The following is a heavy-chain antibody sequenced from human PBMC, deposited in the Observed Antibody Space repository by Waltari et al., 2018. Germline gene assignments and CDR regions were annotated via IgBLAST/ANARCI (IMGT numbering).Heavy chain of an antibody. CDR3: ARDNWNDLYI. V-gene: IGHV6-1*01. J-gene: IGHJ3*02. CDR2: TYYRSKWYN. D-gene: IGHD1-20*01. Sequence: QLQQSGPGLVKPSQTLSPTCAISGDSVSSDSAAWNWIRQSPSRGLEWLGRTYYRSKWYNDYAVSVRGRITISPDTSKNHFSLQLNSVTPEDTAVYYCARDNWNDLYIWGQGTMVTVSS. CDR1: GDSVSSDSAA.